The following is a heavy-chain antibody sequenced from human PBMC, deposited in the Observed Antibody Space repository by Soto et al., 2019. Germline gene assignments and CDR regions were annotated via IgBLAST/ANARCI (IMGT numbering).Heavy chain of an antibody. CDR1: GGSISSYY. D-gene: IGHD3-3*01. V-gene: IGHV4-59*01. J-gene: IGHJ4*02. CDR3: ARGRSAPIFAVVTPYYFDY. Sequence: QVQLQESGPGLVKPSETLSLTCTVSGGSISSYYWSWIRQPPGKGLEWMGDIYYSGSTNYNPALKSRFTISVHTSKKPFSLKLSSVTAADTAVYYCARGRSAPIFAVVTPYYFDYWGKGTLVTVSS. CDR2: IYYSGST.